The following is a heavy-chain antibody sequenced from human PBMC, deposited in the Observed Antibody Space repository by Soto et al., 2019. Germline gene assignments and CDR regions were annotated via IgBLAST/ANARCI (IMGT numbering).Heavy chain of an antibody. J-gene: IGHJ6*02. D-gene: IGHD4-17*01. CDR3: ARDKPPTTVVTPYRYYYYGMDV. CDR2: IVVGSGNT. Sequence: ASVKVSCKASGFTFTSSAVQWVRQARGQRLEWIGWIVVGSGNTNYAQKFQERVTITRDMSTSTAYMELSSLRAEDTAVYYCARDKPPTTVVTPYRYYYYGMDVWGQGTTVTVSS. V-gene: IGHV1-58*01. CDR1: GFTFTSSA.